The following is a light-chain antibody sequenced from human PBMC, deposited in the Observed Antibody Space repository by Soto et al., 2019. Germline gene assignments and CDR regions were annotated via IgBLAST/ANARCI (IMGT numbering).Light chain of an antibody. Sequence: EIVMTQSPGTLSLSPGERATLSCRASQSVSSMLAWYQQKPGQAPRLLISGASSRATGIPDRFSGSGSGTDFTLTISRLEPEDFAVYYCQQYGSSPITFGQGTRLEIK. V-gene: IGKV3-20*01. CDR2: GAS. J-gene: IGKJ5*01. CDR1: QSVSSM. CDR3: QQYGSSPIT.